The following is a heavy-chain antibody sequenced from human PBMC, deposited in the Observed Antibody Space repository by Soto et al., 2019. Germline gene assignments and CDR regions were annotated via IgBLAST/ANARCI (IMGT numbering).Heavy chain of an antibody. CDR3: VRDMQLWLLDS. J-gene: IGHJ4*02. CDR2: INTDGSVA. D-gene: IGHD2-21*01. Sequence: GGSLRLSCAASGLTFRSYWMHWVRQAPGKGLVWVSRINTDGSVAMYVDSVKGRFTISRDNAKTPLYLHMNSLRAEDTAVYYCVRDMQLWLLDSRGQGTPVPVSS. V-gene: IGHV3-74*03. CDR1: GLTFRSYW.